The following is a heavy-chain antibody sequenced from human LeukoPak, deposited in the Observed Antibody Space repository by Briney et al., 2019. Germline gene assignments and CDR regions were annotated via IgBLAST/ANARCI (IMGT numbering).Heavy chain of an antibody. Sequence: PGRSLRLSCAPSGFTFSSYGMHWVRQAPGKGLEWVAGIWYHGNKDHYADSVKGRLTISRDNSKSTLYLQMNSLRAEDTAIYYCAKYRTSPPYGLDVWGQGTTVTVSS. V-gene: IGHV3-33*06. CDR2: IWYHGNKD. CDR1: GFTFSSYG. D-gene: IGHD4-11*01. J-gene: IGHJ6*02. CDR3: AKYRTSPPYGLDV.